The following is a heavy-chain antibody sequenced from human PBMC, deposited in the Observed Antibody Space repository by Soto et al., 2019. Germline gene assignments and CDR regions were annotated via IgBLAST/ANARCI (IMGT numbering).Heavy chain of an antibody. J-gene: IGHJ5*02. V-gene: IGHV3-30-3*01. Sequence: QVQLVESGGGVAQLGTPLGLSWAASGFTLGPLPFHWFRKAPGKGLGWRAVISFEENSRYYADSWKGRFTISRDNSKNTLYLQVSSLRSEDTAVYYCARDCMPGSGANWAANRFDPWGQGTLVTVSS. CDR1: GFTLGPLP. CDR3: ARDCMPGSGANWAANRFDP. D-gene: IGHD3-10*01. CDR2: ISFEENSR.